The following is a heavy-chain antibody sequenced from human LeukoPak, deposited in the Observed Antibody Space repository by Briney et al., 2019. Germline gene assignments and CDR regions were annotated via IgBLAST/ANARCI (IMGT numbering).Heavy chain of an antibody. V-gene: IGHV4-59*01. CDR3: ARGIVAAVHFDY. Sequence: PSETLSLTCTVSGGSISSYYWSWIRQPPGKGLEWIGYIYYSGSTNYNPSLKSRVTISVDTSKNQFSLKLSSVTAADTAVYYCARGIVAAVHFDYWGQGTLVTVSS. CDR2: IYYSGST. D-gene: IGHD6-13*01. CDR1: GGSISSYY. J-gene: IGHJ4*02.